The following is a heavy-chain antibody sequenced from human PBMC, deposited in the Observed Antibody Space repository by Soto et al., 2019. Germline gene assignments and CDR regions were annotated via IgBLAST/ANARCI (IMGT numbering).Heavy chain of an antibody. CDR3: AASYGSGSYPDD. J-gene: IGHJ4*02. CDR1: GGSVRNYY. V-gene: IGHV4-59*08. CDR2: IYHDGTT. Sequence: QVQLQESGPGVVKSSETLSPICTVSGGSVRNYYWHWIRQPPGKGLEWIGYIYHDGTTKDNPSLRSRLTMSVDTSKSQVSLMLSSVTAADTAIYFCAASYGSGSYPDDWGQGTLVTVSS. D-gene: IGHD3-10*01.